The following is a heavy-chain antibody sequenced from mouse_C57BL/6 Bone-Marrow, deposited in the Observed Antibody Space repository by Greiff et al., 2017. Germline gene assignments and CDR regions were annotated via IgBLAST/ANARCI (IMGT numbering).Heavy chain of an antibody. CDR2: IYPRSGNT. D-gene: IGHD4-1*01. Sequence: VQLQQSGAELARPGASVKLSCKASGYTFTSYGISWVKQRTGQGLEWIGEIYPRSGNTYYNEKFKGKATLTVDKSSSTAYMELRSLTSEDAAVXFCARAWGPGWFADWGQGTLVTVSA. J-gene: IGHJ3*01. V-gene: IGHV1-81*01. CDR1: GYTFTSYG. CDR3: ARAWGPGWFAD.